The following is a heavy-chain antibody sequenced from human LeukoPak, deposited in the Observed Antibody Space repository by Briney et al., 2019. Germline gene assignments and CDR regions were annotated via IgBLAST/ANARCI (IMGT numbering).Heavy chain of an antibody. V-gene: IGHV3-66*01. CDR3: ARGGGSSGYYYADY. Sequence: PGGSLRLSCAVSGFTVSSNYMSWVRQAPGKGLEWVSVIVSGGSTYYADSVKGRFTISRDDSKNTVYLQMNSLRAEDTSVYFCARGGGSSGYYYADYWGQGTLVTVSS. J-gene: IGHJ4*02. CDR2: IVSGGST. CDR1: GFTVSSNY. D-gene: IGHD3-22*01.